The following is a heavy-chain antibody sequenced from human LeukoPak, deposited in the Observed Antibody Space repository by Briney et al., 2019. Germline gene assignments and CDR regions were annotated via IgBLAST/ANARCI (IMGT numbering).Heavy chain of an antibody. Sequence: PGGSLRLSSAASGFTFSHAWMNWVRQAPGKGLEWVGHIKSKTDGETTDYIAPVKGRFTISRDDSKNTLYLQMNSLKTEDTAVYYCTTGGSGWYWGQGTLVTVSS. CDR3: TTGGSGWY. CDR2: IKSKTDGETT. V-gene: IGHV3-15*07. D-gene: IGHD6-19*01. J-gene: IGHJ4*02. CDR1: GFTFSHAW.